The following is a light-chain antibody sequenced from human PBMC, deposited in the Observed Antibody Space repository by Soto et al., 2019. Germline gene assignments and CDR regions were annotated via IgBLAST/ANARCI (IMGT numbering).Light chain of an antibody. CDR3: QQIYSTPFT. J-gene: IGKJ3*01. Sequence: DIQMTQSPYSLSASVRDRVTITCRASQIISGYLNWYQQKPGKAPKLLIYAASSLEGGVPSRFSGSGSGTDFTLSISSLQPEDFATYYCQQIYSTPFTFGPGTKVDIK. CDR1: QIISGY. CDR2: AAS. V-gene: IGKV1-39*01.